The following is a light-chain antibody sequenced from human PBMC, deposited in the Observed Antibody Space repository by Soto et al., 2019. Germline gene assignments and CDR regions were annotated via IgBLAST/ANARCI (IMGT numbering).Light chain of an antibody. Sequence: QSVLTQPASVSGSPGQSITMSCTGTSSDVGAYNYVSWYQQHPGKAPKLMIYEVTNRPSGVSNRFSGSKSGNTASLTISGLQAEDEADYYCCSFASSSTYVFGTGTKLTVL. CDR1: SSDVGAYNY. J-gene: IGLJ1*01. V-gene: IGLV2-14*01. CDR2: EVT. CDR3: CSFASSSTYV.